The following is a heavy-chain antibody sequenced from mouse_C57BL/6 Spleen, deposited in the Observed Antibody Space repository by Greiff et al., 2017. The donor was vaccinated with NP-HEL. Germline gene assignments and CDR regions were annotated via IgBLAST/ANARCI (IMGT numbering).Heavy chain of an antibody. D-gene: IGHD2-2*01. CDR2: IYPSDSET. Sequence: QVQLQQPGAELVRPGSSVKLSCKASGYTFTSYWMDWVKQRPGQGLEWIGNIYPSDSETHYNQKFKDKATLTVDKSSSTAYMQLSSLTSEDSAVYYCAREGGYPYYFDYWGKGTTLTVSS. CDR3: AREGGYPYYFDY. CDR1: GYTFTSYW. V-gene: IGHV1-61*01. J-gene: IGHJ2*01.